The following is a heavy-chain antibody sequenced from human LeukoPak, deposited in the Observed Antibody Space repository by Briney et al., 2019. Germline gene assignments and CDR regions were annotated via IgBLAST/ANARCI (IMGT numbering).Heavy chain of an antibody. V-gene: IGHV6-1*01. Sequence: SQTLSLTCAISGDSVSSNSAAWNWIRQSPSRGLEWLGRTYYRSKWYNDYAVSVRSRITINPDTSKNQFSLQLNSVTPEDTAVYYCARGKWELLSHYWCFDLWGRGTLVTVSS. J-gene: IGHJ2*01. CDR1: GDSVSSNSAA. D-gene: IGHD1-26*01. CDR3: ARGKWELLSHYWCFDL. CDR2: TYYRSKWYN.